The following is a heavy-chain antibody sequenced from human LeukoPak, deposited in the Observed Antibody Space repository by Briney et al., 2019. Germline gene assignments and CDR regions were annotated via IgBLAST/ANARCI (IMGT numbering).Heavy chain of an antibody. J-gene: IGHJ3*02. D-gene: IGHD3-22*01. CDR1: GFTFSSYS. Sequence: GGSLRLSCAASGFTFSSYSMNWVRQAPGKGLEWVSSISSSSSYIYYADSVKGRFTISRDNAKNSLYLQMNSLRAEDTAVYYCARDPDSSGYRRAFEIWGQGTMVTVSS. CDR2: ISSSSSYI. V-gene: IGHV3-21*01. CDR3: ARDPDSSGYRRAFEI.